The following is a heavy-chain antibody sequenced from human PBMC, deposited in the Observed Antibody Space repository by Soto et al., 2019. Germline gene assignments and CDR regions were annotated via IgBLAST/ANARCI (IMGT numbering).Heavy chain of an antibody. CDR1: GYTLTELS. CDR3: ATRDGITMVRGVITSGYYGMDV. V-gene: IGHV1-24*01. CDR2: FDPEDGET. J-gene: IGHJ6*02. Sequence: ASVKVSCKVSGYTLTELSMHWVRQAPGKGLEWMGGFDPEDGETIYAQKFQGRVTMTEDTSTDTAYMELSSLRSEDTAVYYCATRDGITMVRGVITSGYYGMDVWGQGTTLTVSS. D-gene: IGHD3-10*01.